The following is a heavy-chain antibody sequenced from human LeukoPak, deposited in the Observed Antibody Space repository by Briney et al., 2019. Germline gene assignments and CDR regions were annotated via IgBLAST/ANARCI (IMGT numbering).Heavy chain of an antibody. CDR3: AKDRVVVAGKGGDYFDY. D-gene: IGHD6-19*01. CDR1: GFTFSSFA. J-gene: IGHJ4*02. V-gene: IGHV3-23*01. Sequence: GGSLRLSCAASGFTFSSFAMTWVRQAPGKGLEWVSSLSSSGGSTYYADSVKGRFTISRDNSKNTLYLQMNSLRAEDTAVYYCAKDRVVVAGKGGDYFDYWGQGTLVTVSS. CDR2: LSSSGGST.